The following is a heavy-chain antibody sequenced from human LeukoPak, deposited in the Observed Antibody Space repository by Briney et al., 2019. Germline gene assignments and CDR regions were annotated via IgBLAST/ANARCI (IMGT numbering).Heavy chain of an antibody. V-gene: IGHV3-66*01. J-gene: IGHJ4*02. CDR1: GFTVSSNY. CDR3: ARSGDSSGYYSFDY. CDR2: IYSGGST. Sequence: GGSLRLSCAASGFTVSSNYMSWVRQAPGKGLEWVSVIYSGGSTHYADSVKGRFTISRDNSKNTLYLQMNSLRAEDTAVYYCARSGDSSGYYSFDYWGQGTLVTVSS. D-gene: IGHD3-22*01.